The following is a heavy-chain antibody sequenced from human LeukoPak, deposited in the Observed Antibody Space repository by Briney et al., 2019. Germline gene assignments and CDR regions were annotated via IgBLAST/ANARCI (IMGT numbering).Heavy chain of an antibody. Sequence: PSQTLSLTCTVSGGSISGYYWSWSRQPPGKGLEWIGYITYSGSTNYNPSLKSRVTISLDTSKSQFSLKLTSVTAADTAVLYCARYFDWPWAFDIWGLGTMVTVSS. CDR2: ITYSGST. CDR1: GGSISGYY. V-gene: IGHV4-59*01. CDR3: ARYFDWPWAFDI. J-gene: IGHJ3*02. D-gene: IGHD3-9*01.